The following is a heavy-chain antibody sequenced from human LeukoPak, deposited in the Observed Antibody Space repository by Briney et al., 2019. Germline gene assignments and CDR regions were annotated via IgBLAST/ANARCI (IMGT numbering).Heavy chain of an antibody. Sequence: ASVKVSCKASGYTFTGYYMHWVRQAPGQGLEWMGWISPNTGGTNYAQKFQGRVTMTRDTSIITAYMELSRLRSDDTAVYFCARGYYDSSDYEYFQHWGQGTLVTVSS. CDR1: GYTFTGYY. J-gene: IGHJ1*01. CDR3: ARGYYDSSDYEYFQH. CDR2: ISPNTGGT. D-gene: IGHD3-22*01. V-gene: IGHV1-2*02.